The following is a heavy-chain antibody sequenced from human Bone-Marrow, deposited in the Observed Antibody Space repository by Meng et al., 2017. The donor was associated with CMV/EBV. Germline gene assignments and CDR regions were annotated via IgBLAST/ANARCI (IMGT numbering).Heavy chain of an antibody. D-gene: IGHD2-2*01. CDR2: SNAGNGNT. V-gene: IGHV1-3*02. CDR3: AKDPPEGPRPPYCSSTSCYPDY. CDR1: GYTFTSYA. Sequence: ASVKVSCKASGYTFTSYAMHWVRQAPGQRLEWMGWSNAGNGNTKYSQEFQGRVTITRDTSASTAYMELSSLRSEDMAVYYCAKDPPEGPRPPYCSSTSCYPDYWGQGTLVTVSS. J-gene: IGHJ4*02.